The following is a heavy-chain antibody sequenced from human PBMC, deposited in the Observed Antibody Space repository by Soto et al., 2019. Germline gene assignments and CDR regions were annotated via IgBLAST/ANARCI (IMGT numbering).Heavy chain of an antibody. D-gene: IGHD6-13*01. CDR2: INHSGST. CDR1: GGSFSGYY. V-gene: IGHV4-34*01. CDR3: AGVLAAGNYYYYMDV. J-gene: IGHJ6*03. Sequence: SETLSLTCAVYGGSFSGYYWSWIRQPPGKGLEWIGEINHSGSTNYNPSLKSRVTISVDTSKNQFSLKLSSVTAADTAVYYCAGVLAAGNYYYYMDVWGKGTTVTVSS.